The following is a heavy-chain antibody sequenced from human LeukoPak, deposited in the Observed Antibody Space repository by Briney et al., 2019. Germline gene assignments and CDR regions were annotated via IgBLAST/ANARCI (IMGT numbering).Heavy chain of an antibody. V-gene: IGHV3-15*01. Sequence: GGSLRLSCVASGFTLSNAWMSWVRQAPGKGLEWAGRIKAITDDGTTDYAAPVTGRFTISRDDSKNMLFLQMNTLKTEDTAVYYCTTPAFLGKSPYGLDVWGQGTTVTVSS. CDR3: TTPAFLGKSPYGLDV. CDR2: IKAITDDGTT. CDR1: GFTLSNAW. D-gene: IGHD3-3*01. J-gene: IGHJ6*02.